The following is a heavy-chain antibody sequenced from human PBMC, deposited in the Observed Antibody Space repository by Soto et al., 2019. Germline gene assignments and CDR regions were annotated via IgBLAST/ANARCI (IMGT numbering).Heavy chain of an antibody. J-gene: IGHJ5*02. V-gene: IGHV1-8*01. Sequence: VASVKVSCKASGYTFTSYDINWVRQATGQGLEWMGWMNPNSGNTAYAQKFLGRVTMTRNTSISTAYMELSSLRSEDTAVYYCARERTRGFDPWGQGTLVTVSS. CDR1: GYTFTSYD. CDR3: ARERTRGFDP. CDR2: MNPNSGNT.